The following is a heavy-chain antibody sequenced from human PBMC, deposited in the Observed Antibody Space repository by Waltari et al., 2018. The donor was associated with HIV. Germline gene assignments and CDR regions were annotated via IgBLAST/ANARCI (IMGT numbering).Heavy chain of an antibody. V-gene: IGHV4-38-2*02. CDR1: GYSISSGYY. CDR2: FYLSGST. J-gene: IGHJ4*02. CDR3: AREVYSGYDRGIDY. D-gene: IGHD5-12*01. Sequence: QVQLQESGPGLVKPSETLSLTCAVSGYSISSGYYRGWIRQPPGKGLEWIGSFYLSGSTYYNPSLKSRVTISVDTSKNQFSLKLSSVIAADTAVYYCAREVYSGYDRGIDYWGQGTLVTVSS.